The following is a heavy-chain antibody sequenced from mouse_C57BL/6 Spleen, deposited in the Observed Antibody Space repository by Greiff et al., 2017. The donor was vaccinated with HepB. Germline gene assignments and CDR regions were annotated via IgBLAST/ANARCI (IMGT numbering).Heavy chain of an antibody. V-gene: IGHV1-55*01. CDR1: GYTFTSYW. D-gene: IGHD1-1*01. J-gene: IGHJ2*01. CDR2: IYPGSGST. CDR3: AREGYGSSSYFDY. Sequence: QVQLKQPGAELVKPGASVKMSCKASGYTFTSYWITWVKQRPGQGLEWIGDIYPGSGSTNYNEKFKSKATLTVDTSSSTAYMQLRSLTSEDSAVYYCAREGYGSSSYFDYWGQGTTLTVSS.